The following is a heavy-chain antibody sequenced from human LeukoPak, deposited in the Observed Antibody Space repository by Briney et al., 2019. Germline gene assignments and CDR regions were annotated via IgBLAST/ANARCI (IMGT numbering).Heavy chain of an antibody. CDR2: IYPGDSDT. J-gene: IGHJ3*02. Sequence: GESLKISCKVSGYTFSSYRIAWVRQMPGKGLECMGIIYPGDSDTRYSPSFQGQVTISADKSINTAYLQWSTMKASDSAMYYCARGRYTNSSGYSYDAFDIWGQGTMVTVSS. V-gene: IGHV5-51*01. CDR3: ARGRYTNSSGYSYDAFDI. D-gene: IGHD3-22*01. CDR1: GYTFSSYR.